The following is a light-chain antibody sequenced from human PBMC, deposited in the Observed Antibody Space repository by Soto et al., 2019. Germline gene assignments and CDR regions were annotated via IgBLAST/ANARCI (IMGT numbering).Light chain of an antibody. CDR2: DVY. CDR3: CSYAGTYTFAV. CDR1: SSDVGAYNY. V-gene: IGLV2-11*01. J-gene: IGLJ2*01. Sequence: QSALTQPRSVSGSPGQSVTISCTGTSSDVGAYNYVSWYQQHPGKAPKLLIYDVYKRPSGVPDRFSGSKSGNTASLIISGLQVDDEADYYCCSYAGTYTFAVFGGGTQLTVL.